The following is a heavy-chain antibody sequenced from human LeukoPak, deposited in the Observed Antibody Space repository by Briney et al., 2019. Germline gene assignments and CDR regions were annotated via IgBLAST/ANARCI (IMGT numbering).Heavy chain of an antibody. J-gene: IGHJ5*02. D-gene: IGHD2-2*01. CDR3: ARNSSDCSSTSCYHSPPYTSSAKRYNWFDP. V-gene: IGHV4-39*01. CDR1: GDSISSSSYC. Sequence: PSETLSLTCTVSGDSISSSSYCWGWIRQPPGKGLEWIGSIYYSGSTVYNPSLKSRVTISVDTSKNQFSLQLSSVTAADTAVYYCARNSSDCSSTSCYHSPPYTSSAKRYNWFDPWGHGTLVTVSS. CDR2: IYYSGST.